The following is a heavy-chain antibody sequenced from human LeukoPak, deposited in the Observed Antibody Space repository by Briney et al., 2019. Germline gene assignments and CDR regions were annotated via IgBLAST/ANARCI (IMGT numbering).Heavy chain of an antibody. CDR2: IIPIFGTA. Sequence: SVKVSCKASGGTFSSYAISWVRQAPGQGLEWMGGIIPIFGTANYAQKFQGRVTITADESTSTAYMELSGLRSEDTAVYYCARDQSGYDLGLGPSYYYYMDVWGKGTTVTVSS. D-gene: IGHD5-12*01. J-gene: IGHJ6*03. CDR1: GGTFSSYA. V-gene: IGHV1-69*01. CDR3: ARDQSGYDLGLGPSYYYYMDV.